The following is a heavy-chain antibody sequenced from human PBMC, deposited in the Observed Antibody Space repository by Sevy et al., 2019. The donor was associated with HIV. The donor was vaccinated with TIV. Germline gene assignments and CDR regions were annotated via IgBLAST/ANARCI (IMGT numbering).Heavy chain of an antibody. J-gene: IGHJ1*01. CDR3: ANTPLYYYDSSGHYFDNKNQH. V-gene: IGHV3-23*01. CDR1: GFTFSSYA. D-gene: IGHD3-22*01. CDR2: ISGSGGST. Sequence: GGCLRLSCAASGFTFSSYAMSWVRQAPGKGLEWVSAISGSGGSTYYSDSVKGRFTISRDNSKYTLYLHMNSLRAEDTAVYYCANTPLYYYDSSGHYFDNKNQHWGHGTLVTVSS.